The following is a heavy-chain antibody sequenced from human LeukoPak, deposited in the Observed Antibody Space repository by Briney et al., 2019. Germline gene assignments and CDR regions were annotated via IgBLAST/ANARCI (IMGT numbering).Heavy chain of an antibody. Sequence: PGGSLRLSCAASGFTFSSYSMNWVRQAPGKGLEWVSSISSSSNYIYYADSVKGRVTISRDNAKNSLYLQMNSLRAEDTAVYYCARYYDFWSSYSSYYYMGVWGKGTTVTVSS. CDR2: ISSSSNYI. CDR3: ARYYDFWSSYSSYYYMGV. J-gene: IGHJ6*03. D-gene: IGHD3-3*01. CDR1: GFTFSSYS. V-gene: IGHV3-21*01.